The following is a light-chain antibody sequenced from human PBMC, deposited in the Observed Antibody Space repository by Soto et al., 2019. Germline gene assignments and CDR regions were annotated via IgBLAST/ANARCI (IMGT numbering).Light chain of an antibody. CDR3: QQCSDWPPVT. V-gene: IGKV3D-15*01. CDR1: QSVSRN. J-gene: IGKJ4*01. CDR2: DAS. Sequence: EIVMTQSPATLPVSPGETVTLSCRASQSVSRNVAWYQQRPGQAPRLLIFDASTMATGVPARFTGRGSGTEFTLTINSLQSDDFALYYCQQCSDWPPVTFGGGTKVEI.